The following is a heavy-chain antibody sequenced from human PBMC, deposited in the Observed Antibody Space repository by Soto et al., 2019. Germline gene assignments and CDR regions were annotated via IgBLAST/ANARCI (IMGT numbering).Heavy chain of an antibody. V-gene: IGHV4-59*01. J-gene: IGHJ4*02. CDR1: GGSISSYY. Sequence: QVQLQESGPGLVKPSETLSLTCTVSGGSISSYYWSWIRQPPGKGLEWIGYIYYSGSTNYNPSLKFRVTRSVDTSKNQFSLKLSSVTAADTAVYYCARSDGRYWGQGTLVTVSS. CDR2: IYYSGST. CDR3: ARSDGRY.